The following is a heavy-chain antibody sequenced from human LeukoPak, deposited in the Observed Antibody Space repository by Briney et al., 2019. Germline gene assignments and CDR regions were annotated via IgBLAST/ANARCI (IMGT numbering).Heavy chain of an antibody. V-gene: IGHV1-18*01. CDR2: ISAYNGNT. J-gene: IGHJ3*02. Sequence: ASVTVSCKASGYTFTSYGISWVRQAPGQGLEWMGWISAYNGNTNYAQKLQGRVTMTTDTSTSTAYMELRSLRSDDAAVYYCARDVGATNAFDIWGQGTMVTVSS. CDR3: ARDVGATNAFDI. D-gene: IGHD1-26*01. CDR1: GYTFTSYG.